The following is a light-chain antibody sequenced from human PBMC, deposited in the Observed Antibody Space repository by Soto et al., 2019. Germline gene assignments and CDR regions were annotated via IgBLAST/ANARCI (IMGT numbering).Light chain of an antibody. CDR1: QSISNTY. CDR3: QQFGDSPWT. CDR2: GTS. V-gene: IGKV3-20*01. J-gene: IGKJ1*01. Sequence: TQSPSTLSASVGDRVTITCRASQSISNTYLAWYQQKPGQAPRLLIYGTSSRATGIPDRFSGSGSGTDFTLTITILEPEDFAVYYCQQFGDSPWTFGQGTKVEI.